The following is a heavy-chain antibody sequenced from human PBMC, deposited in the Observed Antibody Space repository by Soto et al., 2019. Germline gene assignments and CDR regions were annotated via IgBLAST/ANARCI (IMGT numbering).Heavy chain of an antibody. CDR2: INHSGST. Sequence: SETLSLTCAVYGGSFSGYYWSWIRQPPGKGLEWIGEINHSGSTNYNPSLKSRVTISVDTSKNQFSLKLSSVNAADTAVYDCARATTGGRFDPWGQGTLVTVSS. CDR1: GGSFSGYY. D-gene: IGHD4-17*01. CDR3: ARATTGGRFDP. J-gene: IGHJ5*02. V-gene: IGHV4-34*01.